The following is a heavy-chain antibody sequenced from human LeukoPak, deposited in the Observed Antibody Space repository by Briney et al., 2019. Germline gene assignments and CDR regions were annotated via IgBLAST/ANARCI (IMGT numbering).Heavy chain of an antibody. Sequence: ASVKVSCKASGYTFTGYYMHWVRQAPGQGLEWMGWINPNSGGTNYAQKFQGRVTMTRDTSISTAYMELSRLRSDDTAVYYCAREAGIAAAGKVDPWGQGTLVTVSS. J-gene: IGHJ5*02. V-gene: IGHV1-2*02. CDR1: GYTFTGYY. CDR2: INPNSGGT. CDR3: AREAGIAAAGKVDP. D-gene: IGHD6-13*01.